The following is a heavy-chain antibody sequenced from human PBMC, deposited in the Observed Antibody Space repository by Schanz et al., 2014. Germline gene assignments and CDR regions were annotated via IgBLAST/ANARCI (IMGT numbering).Heavy chain of an antibody. CDR1: GGSITTYY. Sequence: QVQLQESGPGLVKPSETLSLTCTVSGGSITTYYWSWVRQPPGKGLEWIGYVYYSGSTNYNPSLKRRVTIMLGTTKKQIPLVLMSVTAADTALDYCARRLGESPGDFDYWGQGTLVTVSS. J-gene: IGHJ4*02. V-gene: IGHV4-59*08. CDR3: ARRLGESPGDFDY. CDR2: VYYSGST. D-gene: IGHD3-16*01.